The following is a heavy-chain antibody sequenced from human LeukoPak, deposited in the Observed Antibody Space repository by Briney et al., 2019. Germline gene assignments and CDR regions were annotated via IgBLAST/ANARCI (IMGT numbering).Heavy chain of an antibody. CDR2: ISSSSSYI. CDR1: GFTFSSYS. D-gene: IGHD3-10*01. Sequence: NAGGSLRLSCAASGFTFSSYSMNWVRQAPGKGLEWVSSISSSSSYIYYADSVKGRFTISRDNAKNSLYLQMNSLRAEDTAVYYCARDVMVRGVIMYHGYWGQGTLVTVSS. CDR3: ARDVMVRGVIMYHGY. V-gene: IGHV3-21*01. J-gene: IGHJ4*02.